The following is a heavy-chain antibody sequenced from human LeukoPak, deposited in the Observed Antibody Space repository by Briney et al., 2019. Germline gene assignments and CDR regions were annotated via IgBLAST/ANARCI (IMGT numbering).Heavy chain of an antibody. J-gene: IGHJ4*02. D-gene: IGHD3-10*01. CDR3: ARFGAYYFDY. V-gene: IGHV4-59*01. Sequence: SETLSLTCTVSGGSISSYYWSWIRQTPGKGLEWIGYIYYSGSTNYNPSLKSRVTMSVDTSKNQFSLKLSSVTAADTAVYYCARFGAYYFDYWGQGTLVTVSS. CDR1: GGSISSYY. CDR2: IYYSGST.